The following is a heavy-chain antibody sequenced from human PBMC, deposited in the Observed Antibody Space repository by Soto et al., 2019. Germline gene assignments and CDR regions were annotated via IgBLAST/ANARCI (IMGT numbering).Heavy chain of an antibody. CDR1: GGSFSGYY. V-gene: IGHV4-34*01. CDR2: INHGGST. Sequence: PSETLSLTCAVYGGSFSGYYWSWIRQPPGKGLEWIGEINHGGSTNYNPSLKSRVTISVDTSKNQFSLKLSSVTAADTAVYYCAKRYDFWSGYYTGGRWFDPWGQGTLVTVSS. D-gene: IGHD3-3*01. CDR3: AKRYDFWSGYYTGGRWFDP. J-gene: IGHJ5*02.